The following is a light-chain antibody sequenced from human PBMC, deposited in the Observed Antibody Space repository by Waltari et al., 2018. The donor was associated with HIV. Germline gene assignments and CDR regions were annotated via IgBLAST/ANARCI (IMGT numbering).Light chain of an antibody. CDR3: QQYYSTLRT. J-gene: IGKJ1*01. CDR2: WAS. V-gene: IGKV4-1*01. CDR1: QSVLYSSNNKNY. Sequence: DIVMTQSPDSLAVYLGERATIHCKSSQSVLYSSNNKNYLDWYQQKPGQPPKLLIYWASTRESGVPDRFSGSGSQTDFTLTISSLQAEDVAVYYCQQYYSTLRTFGQGTKVEIK.